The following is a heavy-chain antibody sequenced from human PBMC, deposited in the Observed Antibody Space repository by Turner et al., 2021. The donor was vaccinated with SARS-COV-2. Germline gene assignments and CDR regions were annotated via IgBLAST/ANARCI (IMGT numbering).Heavy chain of an antibody. J-gene: IGHJ4*02. V-gene: IGHV1-69*01. D-gene: IGHD4-4*01. Sequence: HVHLVQSGAAVKTPGSAVKVSCKFSGDKFSTNGIRWVRRAPGKGLEWREGVVPIFGKSNYAQTFQSRVTITADELTTTAYMELSRLTSEDTAVYFCAREGYSGHFDHWGQGTLVTVSS. CDR3: AREGYSGHFDH. CDR1: GDKFSTNG. CDR2: VVPIFGKS.